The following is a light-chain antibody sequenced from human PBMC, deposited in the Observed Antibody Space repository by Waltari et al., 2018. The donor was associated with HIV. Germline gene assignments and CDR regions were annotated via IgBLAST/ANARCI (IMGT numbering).Light chain of an antibody. J-gene: IGLJ2*01. V-gene: IGLV1-40*01. CDR3: QSYDSSLSGSDVV. Sequence: QSVVTQPPSVSGAPGQRVTISCTGSSSNIGAGYDVHWYQQLPGTAPKLRIYVNSNRPSGVPDRFSGSKSGTSASLAITGLQAEDEADYYCQSYDSSLSGSDVVFGGGTELTVL. CDR2: VNS. CDR1: SSNIGAGYD.